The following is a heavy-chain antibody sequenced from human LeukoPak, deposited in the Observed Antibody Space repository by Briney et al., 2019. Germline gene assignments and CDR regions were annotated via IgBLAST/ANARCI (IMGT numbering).Heavy chain of an antibody. J-gene: IGHJ4*02. D-gene: IGHD5-24*01. Sequence: SETLSLTCTVSGGSISSYYWSWIRQPPGKGLEWIGYIYYSGSTNYSPSLKSRVTISVDTSKNQFSLKLSSVTAADTAVYYCARGRDGYKRFDYWGQGTLVTVSS. CDR1: GGSISSYY. CDR2: IYYSGST. V-gene: IGHV4-59*01. CDR3: ARGRDGYKRFDY.